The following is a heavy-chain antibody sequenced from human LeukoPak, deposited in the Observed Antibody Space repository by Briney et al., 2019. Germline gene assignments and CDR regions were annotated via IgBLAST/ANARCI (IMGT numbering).Heavy chain of an antibody. D-gene: IGHD2-21*02. Sequence: ASVKVSCKASGYTFTSYGISWVRQAPGQGLEWMGWISAYNGNTNYAQKLQGRVTMTTDTSTNTAYMEMRSLRADDTAVYYCARDLGGDPFDYWGQGTLVTVSS. CDR1: GYTFTSYG. J-gene: IGHJ4*02. V-gene: IGHV1-18*01. CDR2: ISAYNGNT. CDR3: ARDLGGDPFDY.